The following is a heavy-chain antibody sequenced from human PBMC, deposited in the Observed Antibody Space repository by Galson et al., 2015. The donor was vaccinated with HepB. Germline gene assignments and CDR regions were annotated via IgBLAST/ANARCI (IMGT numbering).Heavy chain of an antibody. CDR2: IYWDNDK. J-gene: IGHJ3*02. CDR1: GFSLSTTGVG. D-gene: IGHD3-16*02. V-gene: IGHV2-5*02. Sequence: PALVKPTQTLTLTCTFSGFSLSTTGVGVGWIRQPPGEALEWLAIIYWDNDKRYSPSLKSRLTIAKDTSKNQVFLIMTNMDPVDTATYYCAHLLLTFGGVVGDDAFDIWGQGTMVTVSS. CDR3: AHLLLTFGGVVGDDAFDI.